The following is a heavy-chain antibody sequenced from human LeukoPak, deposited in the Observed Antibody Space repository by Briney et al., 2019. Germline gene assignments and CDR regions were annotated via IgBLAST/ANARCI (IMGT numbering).Heavy chain of an antibody. D-gene: IGHD4-17*01. Sequence: ASVKVSCKASGYTFTSYGISWVRQAPGQGLEWMGSIGAYNGNTNYAQKLQGRVTMTTDTSTSTAYMELRSLRSDDTAVYYCARALINDYGDYYFDYWGQGTLVTVSS. V-gene: IGHV1-18*01. J-gene: IGHJ4*02. CDR2: IGAYNGNT. CDR3: ARALINDYGDYYFDY. CDR1: GYTFTSYG.